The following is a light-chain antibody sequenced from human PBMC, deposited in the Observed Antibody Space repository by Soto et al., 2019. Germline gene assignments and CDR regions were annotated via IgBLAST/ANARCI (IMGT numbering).Light chain of an antibody. V-gene: IGKV3-11*01. CDR3: QQRSNWPGT. J-gene: IGKJ1*01. CDR2: DAS. Sequence: EIVLTQSPATLSLSPGERATLYCRASQSVSSSLAWYQQKPGQAPRLLIYDASNRATGIPVRFSGGGSGTDFTLTISSLEPEDFAVYYCQQRSNWPGTFGQGTQVDIK. CDR1: QSVSSS.